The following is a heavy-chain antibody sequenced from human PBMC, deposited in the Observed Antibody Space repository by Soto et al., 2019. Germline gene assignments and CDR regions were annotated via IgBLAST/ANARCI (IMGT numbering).Heavy chain of an antibody. D-gene: IGHD3-10*01. V-gene: IGHV4-31*03. J-gene: IGHJ5*02. Sequence: SETLSLTCTVSGVSINSGGYYWSWIRQHPGKGLEWIGYIYYSGNTNYNPSLESRVTISVDTSKNQFALKLSSVTAADTAVYYCARDCERIRGVIIDNWFDPWRQGTLVTVSS. CDR3: ARDCERIRGVIIDNWFDP. CDR2: IYYSGNT. CDR1: GVSINSGGYY.